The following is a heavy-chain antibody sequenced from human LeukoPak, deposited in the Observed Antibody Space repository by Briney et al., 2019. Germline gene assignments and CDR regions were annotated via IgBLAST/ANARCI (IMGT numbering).Heavy chain of an antibody. V-gene: IGHV3-48*03. J-gene: IGHJ4*02. D-gene: IGHD3-9*01. CDR3: ARDPRSYYDILTGYSG. Sequence: PGGSLRLSCAASGFTFSSYEMNWVRQAPGKGLEWVSYISSSGSTIYYADSVKGRFTISRDNAKNSLYLQMNSLRAEDTAVYYCARDPRSYYDILTGYSGWGQGTLVTVSS. CDR1: GFTFSSYE. CDR2: ISSSGSTI.